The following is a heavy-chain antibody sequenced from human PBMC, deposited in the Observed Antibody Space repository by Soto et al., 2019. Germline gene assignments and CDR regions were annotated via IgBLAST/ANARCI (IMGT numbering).Heavy chain of an antibody. V-gene: IGHV3-33*08. CDR3: ARSKGTSSSSPYYYYYMDV. Sequence: GGSLRLSCAASGFTFSSYGMHWVRQAPGKGLEWVAVIWYDGSNKYYADSVKGRFTISRDNSKNTLYLQMNSLRAEDTAVYYCARSKGTSSSSPYYYYYMDVWGKGTTVTVSS. CDR2: IWYDGSNK. CDR1: GFTFSSYG. D-gene: IGHD6-6*01. J-gene: IGHJ6*03.